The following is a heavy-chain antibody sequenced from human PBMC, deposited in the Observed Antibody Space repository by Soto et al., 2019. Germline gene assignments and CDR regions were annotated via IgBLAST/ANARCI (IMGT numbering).Heavy chain of an antibody. D-gene: IGHD2-15*01. Sequence: ASVKVSCKASGYTFTSYGISWVRQAPGQGLEWMGWISAYNGNTNYAQKLQGRVTMTTDTSTSTAYMELRSLRSEDTAVYYCARDPVVAATPLRYYYYYGMDVWGQGTTVTVSS. J-gene: IGHJ6*02. V-gene: IGHV1-18*01. CDR1: GYTFTSYG. CDR3: ARDPVVAATPLRYYYYYGMDV. CDR2: ISAYNGNT.